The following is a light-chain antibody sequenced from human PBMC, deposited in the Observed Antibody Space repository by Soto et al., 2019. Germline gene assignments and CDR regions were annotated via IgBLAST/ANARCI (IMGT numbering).Light chain of an antibody. J-gene: IGKJ1*01. Sequence: EIVLTQSPGTLSLSPGEEATLSCRASHSVSTNYLAWYQQKPGQAPRLLIYDASNRATGIPARFSGSGSGTDFTLTISSLEPEDFAVYYCQQRSNWPTWTFGQGTKVDIK. V-gene: IGKV3-11*01. CDR2: DAS. CDR3: QQRSNWPTWT. CDR1: HSVSTNY.